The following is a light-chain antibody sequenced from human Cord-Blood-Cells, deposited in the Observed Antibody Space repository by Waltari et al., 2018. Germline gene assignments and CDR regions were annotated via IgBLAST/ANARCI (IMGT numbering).Light chain of an antibody. CDR2: GAS. J-gene: IGKJ2*01. Sequence: EIVLTQSPGTLSLSPGERATLPCRASQSVSSSYLAWYQQKPGQAPRLLNYGASSRATGIPDRFSGSGSGTDFTLTISRLEPEDFAEYYCQQYGSSPPTFGQGTKLEIK. V-gene: IGKV3-20*01. CDR3: QQYGSSPPT. CDR1: QSVSSSY.